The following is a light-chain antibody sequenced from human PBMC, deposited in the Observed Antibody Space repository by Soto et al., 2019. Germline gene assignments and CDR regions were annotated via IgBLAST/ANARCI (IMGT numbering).Light chain of an antibody. J-gene: IGLJ3*02. Sequence: QAVVTQPPSVSGAPGQRVTISCTGSSSNIGAGYDVHWYQQLPGTAHKLLIYGNSNRPSGVPDRFSGSKSGTSASLAITGLRAEDEADYYCQSYDSSLSGWVFGGGTKLTVL. CDR3: QSYDSSLSGWV. CDR2: GNS. V-gene: IGLV1-40*01. CDR1: SSNIGAGYD.